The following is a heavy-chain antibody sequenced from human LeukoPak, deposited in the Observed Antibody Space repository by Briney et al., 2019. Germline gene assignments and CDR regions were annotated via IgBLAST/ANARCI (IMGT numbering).Heavy chain of an antibody. J-gene: IGHJ6*02. CDR2: INPNSGGT. V-gene: IGHV1-2*02. Sequence: ASVTVSCKASGYTFNHFGISRVRQAPGQGLEWMGWINPNSGGTNYAQKFQGRVTMTRDTSISTAYMELSRLRSDDTAVYYCARNIVVVPAAMGRNYYYYYGMDVWGQETTVTVSS. CDR3: ARNIVVVPAAMGRNYYYYYGMDV. CDR1: GYTFNHFG. D-gene: IGHD2-2*01.